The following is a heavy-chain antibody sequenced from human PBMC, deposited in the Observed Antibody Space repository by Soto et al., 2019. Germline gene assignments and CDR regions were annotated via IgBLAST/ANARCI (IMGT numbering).Heavy chain of an antibody. J-gene: IGHJ4*02. CDR1: GGSSSSDY. D-gene: IGHD1-26*01. CDR2: IYTTGIT. V-gene: IGHV4-4*07. CDR3: AREARGGYSGIFDC. Sequence: SETLSLTCSVSGGSSSSDYWSWIRQPAGKGLEWIGRIYTTGITKYNPSLKSRVTMSVDTSKNQFSLRLSSVTAADTAVYYCAREARGGYSGIFDCWGQGTLVTVSS.